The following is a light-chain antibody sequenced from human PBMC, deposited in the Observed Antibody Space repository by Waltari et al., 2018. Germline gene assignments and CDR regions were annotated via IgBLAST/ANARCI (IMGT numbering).Light chain of an antibody. Sequence: DIQMTQSPSSLSASVGDRVTITCRASQSISSYLNWYQQKPGKAPKLLIYAASSLQSGVPSRFSGSGSGTDFTLTINCLQPDDFATYYCQQYYSYPRTFGQGTNVEIK. V-gene: IGKV1-39*01. CDR3: QQYYSYPRT. CDR1: QSISSY. CDR2: AAS. J-gene: IGKJ1*01.